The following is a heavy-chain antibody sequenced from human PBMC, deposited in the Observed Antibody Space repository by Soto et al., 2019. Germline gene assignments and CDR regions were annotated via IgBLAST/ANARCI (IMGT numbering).Heavy chain of an antibody. D-gene: IGHD2-15*01. CDR2: IQDRGSPI. Sequence: DVQLVESGGGLAQPGGSLRLSCAVCGRTFRREEMNWVRQAPGKGLEWVAYIQDRGSPIYYGESVKGRFTISRDNAKNTLYLQMSSLTAEDTAVYYCARGYHHGSHFGHWGQGVLVTVSS. J-gene: IGHJ4*02. CDR3: ARGYHHGSHFGH. CDR1: GRTFRREE. V-gene: IGHV3-48*03.